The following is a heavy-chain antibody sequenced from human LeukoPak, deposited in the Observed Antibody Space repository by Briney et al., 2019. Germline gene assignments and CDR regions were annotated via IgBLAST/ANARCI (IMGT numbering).Heavy chain of an antibody. J-gene: IGHJ4*02. CDR2: ISSSGSTI. V-gene: IGHV3-48*03. D-gene: IGHD4-17*01. CDR1: GFTFSSYE. Sequence: PGRSLRLSCAASGFTFSSYEMNWVRQAPGKGLEWVSYISSSGSTIYYADSVKGRFTISRDNAKNSLYLQMNSLRAEDTAVYYCARDRAYGDGGYWGQGTLATVSS. CDR3: ARDRAYGDGGY.